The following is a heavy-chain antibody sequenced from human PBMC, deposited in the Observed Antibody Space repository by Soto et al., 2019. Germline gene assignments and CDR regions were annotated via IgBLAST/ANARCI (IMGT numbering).Heavy chain of an antibody. CDR2: INAYNGNT. CDR1: GYTFTSYG. J-gene: IGHJ4*02. Sequence: ASVKVSCKASGYTFTSYGISWVRQAPGQGLEWMGWINAYNGNTDYAQKFQGRVTMTKDTSTDTAYMELSSLRSEDTAVYYCATVGYDFWSGSDLTGRFDYWGQGTLVTVSS. CDR3: ATVGYDFWSGSDLTGRFDY. D-gene: IGHD3-3*01. V-gene: IGHV1-18*01.